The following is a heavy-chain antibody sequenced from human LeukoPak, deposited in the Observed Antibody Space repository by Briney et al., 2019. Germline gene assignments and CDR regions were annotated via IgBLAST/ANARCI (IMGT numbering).Heavy chain of an antibody. CDR1: GLTFSSYA. J-gene: IGHJ4*02. Sequence: GGSLRLSCAASGLTFSSYAMHWVRQAPGKGLEWVVVISYDGSNKYYADSVKGRFTISRDNSKNTLYLQMNSLRAEDTAVYYCAKDRRVGASYFDYWGQGTLVTVSS. CDR2: ISYDGSNK. D-gene: IGHD1-26*01. CDR3: AKDRRVGASYFDY. V-gene: IGHV3-30*04.